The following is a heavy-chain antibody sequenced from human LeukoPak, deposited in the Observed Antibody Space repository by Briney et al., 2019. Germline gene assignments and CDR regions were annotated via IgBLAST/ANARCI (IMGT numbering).Heavy chain of an antibody. J-gene: IGHJ4*02. CDR3: ARVQALGYSGYDFFDY. D-gene: IGHD5-12*01. Sequence: ASVKVSCRASGYTFTSYAMHWVRQAPGQRLEWKGWINAGNGNTKYSQKFQGRVTITRDTSASTAYMELSSLRSGDTAVYYCARVQALGYSGYDFFDYWGQGTLVTVSS. CDR2: INAGNGNT. V-gene: IGHV1-3*01. CDR1: GYTFTSYA.